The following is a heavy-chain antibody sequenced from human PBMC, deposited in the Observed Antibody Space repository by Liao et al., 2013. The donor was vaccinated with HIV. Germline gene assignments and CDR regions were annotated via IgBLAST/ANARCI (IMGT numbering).Heavy chain of an antibody. CDR1: GGSVSSSGYY. Sequence: QLQLQESGPGLVKPSETLSLTCTISGGSVSSSGYYWAWIRQPAGKGLEWIGRIYTSGSTNYNPSLKSRVTISVDTSKNQVSLKLSSVTAADTAVYYCARRAGDFDMDGHWYFDLWGRGTLVTVSS. CDR3: ARRAGDFDMDGHWYFDL. CDR2: IYTSGST. D-gene: IGHD3-9*01. V-gene: IGHV4-61*02. J-gene: IGHJ2*01.